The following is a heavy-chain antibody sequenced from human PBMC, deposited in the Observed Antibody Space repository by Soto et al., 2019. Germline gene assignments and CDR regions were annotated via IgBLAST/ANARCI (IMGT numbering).Heavy chain of an antibody. J-gene: IGHJ6*01. CDR3: ARTPETHQLGFGMDV. V-gene: IGHV3-33*01. CDR1: GFTFSTYG. D-gene: IGHD2-15*01. Sequence: GGSLRLSCAASGFTFSTYGMHWVRQAPGKGLEWVAVIWYDGSKIYYADSVKGRFTISRDNSKSTLYLQMNSLRAEDTAVYYCARTPETHQLGFGMDVWGQGSPVTVSS. CDR2: IWYDGSKI.